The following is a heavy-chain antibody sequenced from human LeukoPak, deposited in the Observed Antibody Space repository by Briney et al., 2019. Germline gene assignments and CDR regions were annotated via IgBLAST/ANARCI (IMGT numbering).Heavy chain of an antibody. CDR1: GGSIISGGYS. CDR3: ARSSYRDGYTRGFDY. CDR2: IFHSGDT. D-gene: IGHD5-24*01. J-gene: IGHJ4*02. V-gene: IGHV4-30-2*02. Sequence: SETLSLTCAVSGGSIISGGYSWSWIRQTPEKGLEWIGHIFHSGDTEYNPSLKNRVAMSLVRSKNQVSLELSSVTAADTAVYYCARSSYRDGYTRGFDYWGQGTLVTVSS.